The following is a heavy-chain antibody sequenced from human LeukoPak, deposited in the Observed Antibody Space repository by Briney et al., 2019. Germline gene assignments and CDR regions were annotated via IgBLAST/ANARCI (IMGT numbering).Heavy chain of an antibody. CDR3: ARTYYGSGRIDY. D-gene: IGHD3-10*01. Sequence: PSETLPLTCAVYGGSFSGYYWSWIRQPPGKGLEWIGEINHSGSTNYNPSLKSRVTISVDTSKNQFSLKLSSVTAADTAVYYCARTYYGSGRIDYWGQGTLVTVSS. J-gene: IGHJ4*02. CDR1: GGSFSGYY. V-gene: IGHV4-34*01. CDR2: INHSGST.